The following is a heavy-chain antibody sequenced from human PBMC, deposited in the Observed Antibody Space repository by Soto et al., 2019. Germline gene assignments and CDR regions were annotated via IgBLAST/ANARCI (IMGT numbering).Heavy chain of an antibody. CDR3: ARGYSGGWSRGGYFDY. D-gene: IGHD6-19*01. Sequence: WGSLRLSCAASGFAFISYEISCFRHSPCKGREWVSHISTSGSNIYYADSVAGRFTTSRDNAKNSLYLQMSSLRVEDTAVYYCARGYSGGWSRGGYFDYWGQGTLVTVSS. V-gene: IGHV3-48*03. CDR2: ISTSGSNI. J-gene: IGHJ4*02. CDR1: GFAFISYE.